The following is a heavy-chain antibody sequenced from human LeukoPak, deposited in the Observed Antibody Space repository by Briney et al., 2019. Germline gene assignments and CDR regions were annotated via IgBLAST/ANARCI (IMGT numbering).Heavy chain of an antibody. J-gene: IGHJ4*02. V-gene: IGHV1-2*02. Sequence: ASVTVSCKASGYTFTGYYMHWVRQAPGQGLEWMGWINPNSGGTNYAQKFQGRVTMTRDTSISTAYMELSRLRSDDTAVYYCAINNDYGDFDYWGQGTLVIVSS. CDR1: GYTFTGYY. D-gene: IGHD4-17*01. CDR3: AINNDYGDFDY. CDR2: INPNSGGT.